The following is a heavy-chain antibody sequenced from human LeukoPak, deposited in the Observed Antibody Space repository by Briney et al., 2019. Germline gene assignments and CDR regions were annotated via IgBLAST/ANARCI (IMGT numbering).Heavy chain of an antibody. CDR2: IYHSGST. J-gene: IGHJ5*02. CDR1: GYSISSGYY. CDR3: ATQTHMVRGAPNNWFDP. V-gene: IGHV4-38-2*02. D-gene: IGHD3-10*01. Sequence: SETLSLTCTVSGYSISSGYYWGWIRQPPGKGLGWIGSIYHSGSTYYNPSLKSRVTISVDTSKNQFSLKLSSVTAADTAVYYCATQTHMVRGAPNNWFDPWGQGTLVTVSS.